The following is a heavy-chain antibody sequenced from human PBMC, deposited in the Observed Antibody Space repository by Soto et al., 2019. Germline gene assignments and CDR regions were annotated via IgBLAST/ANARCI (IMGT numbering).Heavy chain of an antibody. V-gene: IGHV1-69*05. D-gene: IGHD4-4*01. J-gene: IGHJ6*02. CDR1: GGTFSSYA. Sequence: QVQLVQSGAEVKKPGSSVKVSCKASGGTFSSYAISWVRQAPGQGLEWMGGIIPIFGTANYAQKFQGRVTITXXEXTXXAYMELSSLRSEDTAVYYCARSSPLQHYYYYGMDVWGQGTTVTVSS. CDR2: IIPIFGTA. CDR3: ARSSPLQHYYYYGMDV.